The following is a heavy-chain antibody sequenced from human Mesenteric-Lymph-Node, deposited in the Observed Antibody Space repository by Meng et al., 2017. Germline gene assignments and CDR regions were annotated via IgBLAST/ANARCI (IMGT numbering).Heavy chain of an antibody. J-gene: IGHJ4*02. CDR2: IYYSGST. V-gene: IGHV4-30-4*01. CDR1: GGSISSGDYY. CDR3: ARDRGGLGAFDY. Sequence: QVQWKEAGPGLVKPSQALSLTCTGSGGSISSGDYYWSWIRQPPGKGLEWIGYIYYSGSTYYNPSLKSRVTISVDTSKNQFSLKLSSVTAADTAVYYCARDRGGLGAFDYWGQGTLVTVSS. D-gene: IGHD5-12*01.